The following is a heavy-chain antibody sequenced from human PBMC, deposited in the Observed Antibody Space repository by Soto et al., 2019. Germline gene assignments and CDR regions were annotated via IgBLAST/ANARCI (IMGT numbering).Heavy chain of an antibody. CDR2: IYYSGST. Sequence: SETLSLTCTVSGGSISSYYWSWIRQPPGKGLEWIGYIYYSGSTNYNPSLKSRVTISVDTSKNQFSLKLSSVTAADTAVYYCASEERYCSGGSCYSPVLFDPWGQGTLVTVSS. J-gene: IGHJ5*02. CDR3: ASEERYCSGGSCYSPVLFDP. CDR1: GGSISSYY. V-gene: IGHV4-59*01. D-gene: IGHD2-15*01.